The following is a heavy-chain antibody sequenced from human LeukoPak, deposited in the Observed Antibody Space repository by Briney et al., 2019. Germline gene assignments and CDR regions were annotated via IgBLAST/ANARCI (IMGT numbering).Heavy chain of an antibody. CDR3: ARVDGGTRFDP. CDR2: INSDGSAT. Sequence: GGSLRLSCAASGFTFSTYWMHWVRHAPGKGLVWVSRINSDGSATSYADSVKGRFTISRDNAKNTLYLQMNSLRAEDTAVYYCARVDGGTRFDPWGQGTLVTVSS. CDR1: GFTFSTYW. V-gene: IGHV3-74*01. J-gene: IGHJ5*02. D-gene: IGHD1-14*01.